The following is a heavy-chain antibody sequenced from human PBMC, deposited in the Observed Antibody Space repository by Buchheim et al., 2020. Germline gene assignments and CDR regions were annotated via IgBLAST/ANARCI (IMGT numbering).Heavy chain of an antibody. V-gene: IGHV4-34*01. D-gene: IGHD6-19*01. J-gene: IGHJ6*02. CDR3: ARDHRIAVAGHYYYYGMDV. CDR1: GGSFSGYY. Sequence: QVQLQQWGAGLLKPSETLSLTCAVYGGSFSGYYWSWIRQPPGKGLEWIGEINHSGSTNYNPSLKSRVTISVDTSKNQLPLKLSSVTAADTAVYYCARDHRIAVAGHYYYYGMDVWGQGTT. CDR2: INHSGST.